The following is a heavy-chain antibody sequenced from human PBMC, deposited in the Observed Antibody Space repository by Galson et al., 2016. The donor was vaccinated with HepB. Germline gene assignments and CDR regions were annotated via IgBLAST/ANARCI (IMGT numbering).Heavy chain of an antibody. CDR2: VSFDGFNK. CDR3: VRDSWGKYYDTNGRLY. Sequence: SLRLSCAVSAFTFNNYAMHWVRQAPGKGLEWMAVVSFDGFNKYYTDSVKGRFTISRDNSNNTLHLQLDSLRTEDTAVYYCVRDSWGKYYDTNGRLYWGRGTLVTVSS. J-gene: IGHJ4*02. D-gene: IGHD2-8*01. V-gene: IGHV3-30-3*01. CDR1: AFTFNNYA.